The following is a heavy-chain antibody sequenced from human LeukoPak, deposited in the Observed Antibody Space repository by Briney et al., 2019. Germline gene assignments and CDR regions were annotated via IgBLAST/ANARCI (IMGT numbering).Heavy chain of an antibody. Sequence: PSETLSLTCTVSGDSISSYYWSWIRQPPGKGLEWIGYMYYSGSTKYNPSLKSRVTMSVDTSQNQFSLKLSSVTAADTAVYHCARVSVSGYGYYYFDYWGQGTLVTVSS. CDR2: MYYSGST. CDR3: ARVSVSGYGYYYFDY. CDR1: GDSISSYY. D-gene: IGHD5-12*01. V-gene: IGHV4-59*01. J-gene: IGHJ4*02.